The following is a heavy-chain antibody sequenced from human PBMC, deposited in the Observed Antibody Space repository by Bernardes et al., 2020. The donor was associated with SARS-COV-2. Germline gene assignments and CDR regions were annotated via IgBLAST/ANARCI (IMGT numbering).Heavy chain of an antibody. Sequence: GGSLRLSCAASGFTFTTYGMHWVRQAPGKGLEWVAVISFGGRTHYADSVKGRFTISRDNSDNTVYLQMSSLRAEDTAVYYCTKDPQYSNDIDHWGQGTLVTVSS. J-gene: IGHJ4*02. V-gene: IGHV3-30*18. D-gene: IGHD6-6*01. CDR3: TKDPQYSNDIDH. CDR2: ISFGGRT. CDR1: GFTFTTYG.